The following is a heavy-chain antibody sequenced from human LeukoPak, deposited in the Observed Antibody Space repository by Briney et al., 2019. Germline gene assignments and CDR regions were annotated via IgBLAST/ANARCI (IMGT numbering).Heavy chain of an antibody. CDR3: ARRCIAAACVDV. CDR1: GGSISSYY. D-gene: IGHD6-13*01. Sequence: SETLSLTCTVSGGSISSYYWSWIRQPPGKGLEWIGYIYYSGSTNYTPSLKSRVTISVDTSKNQFSLKLSSVTAADTAVYYCARRCIAAACVDVWGKGTTVTVSS. V-gene: IGHV4-59*08. J-gene: IGHJ6*04. CDR2: IYYSGST.